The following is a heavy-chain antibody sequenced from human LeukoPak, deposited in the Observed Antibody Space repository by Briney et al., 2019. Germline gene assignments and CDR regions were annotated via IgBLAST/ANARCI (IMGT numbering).Heavy chain of an antibody. J-gene: IGHJ4*02. V-gene: IGHV4-34*01. CDR3: ASSYDYGDYLYYFDY. CDR2: INHSGST. Sequence: PSETLSLTCAVYGGSFSGYYWSWIRQPPGKGLEWIGEINHSGSTNYNPSLKSRVTISVDMSKNQFSLKLSSVTAADTAVYYCASSYDYGDYLYYFDYWGQGTLVTLSS. CDR1: GGSFSGYY. D-gene: IGHD4-17*01.